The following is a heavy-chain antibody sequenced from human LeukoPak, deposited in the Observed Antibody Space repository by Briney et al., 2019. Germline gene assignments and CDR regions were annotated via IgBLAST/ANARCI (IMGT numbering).Heavy chain of an antibody. Sequence: SETLSLTCTVSGASISSGGYYWSWLRQPPGKGLEWIGYIYHSGSTYYNPSLKSRVTISVDRSKNQFSLKLSSVTAADTAVYYCARGTYYYDSSGYYYLPQFDYWGQGTLVTVSS. CDR1: GASISSGGYY. V-gene: IGHV4-30-2*01. CDR2: IYHSGST. CDR3: ARGTYYYDSSGYYYLPQFDY. J-gene: IGHJ4*02. D-gene: IGHD3-22*01.